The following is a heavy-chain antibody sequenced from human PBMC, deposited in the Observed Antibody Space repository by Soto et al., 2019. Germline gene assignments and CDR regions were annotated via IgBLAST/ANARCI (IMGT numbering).Heavy chain of an antibody. V-gene: IGHV3-7*01. CDR1: GFTFSTYW. Sequence: EVQLVESGGGWVQPGGSLRLSCAASGFTFSTYWMHWVRQAPGKGLEWVANIKQDGSEKYYLDSVKGRFTIARDNAKSSLYLQRNSLRAEDTAVYYCARVLAAADSLWGPGTLVTVSS. J-gene: IGHJ4*02. CDR2: IKQDGSEK. D-gene: IGHD6-13*01. CDR3: ARVLAAADSL.